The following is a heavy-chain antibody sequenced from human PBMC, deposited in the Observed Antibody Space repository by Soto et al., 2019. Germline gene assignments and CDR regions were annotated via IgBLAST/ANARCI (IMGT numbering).Heavy chain of an antibody. CDR1: RFTFSSYA. D-gene: IGHD3-22*01. CDR3: AKDHYDSSGYYFLHDY. J-gene: IGHJ4*02. CDR2: ISGSGGST. V-gene: IGHV3-23*01. Sequence: GGSLRLSCAASRFTFSSYAMSWVRQAPGKGLEWVSAISGSGGSTYYADSVKGRFTISRDNSKNTLYLQMNSLRAEDTAVYYCAKDHYDSSGYYFLHDYWGQGTLVTLSS.